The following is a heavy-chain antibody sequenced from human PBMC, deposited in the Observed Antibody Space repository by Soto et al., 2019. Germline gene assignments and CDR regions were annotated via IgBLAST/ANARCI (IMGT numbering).Heavy chain of an antibody. CDR3: ARTGDIVGYYYYYMDV. CDR2: VYYSGST. Sequence: ETLSLTCTVSGASITSYYWSWIRRPPGKGLEWIGYVYYSGSTNYNPSLRSRVSISVDTSKKQFSLRLSSVTAADTAVYYCARTGDIVGYYYYYMDVWGKGTTVTVSS. CDR1: GASITSYY. D-gene: IGHD2-21*01. J-gene: IGHJ6*03. V-gene: IGHV4-59*01.